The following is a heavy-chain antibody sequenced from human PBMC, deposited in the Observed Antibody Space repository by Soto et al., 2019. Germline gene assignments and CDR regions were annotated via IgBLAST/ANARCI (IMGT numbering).Heavy chain of an antibody. J-gene: IGHJ4*02. CDR1: AFTFTIYV. D-gene: IGHD6-13*01. CDR3: ANIGSSWY. CDR2: IVVGSGNT. Sequence: PAEPSSKAAAFTFTIYVSEWVRQARGQRLEWIGWIVVGSGNTNYAQKFQERVTITRDMSTSTAYMELSSLRSEDTAVYYCANIGSSWYWGQGTLVSVSS. V-gene: IGHV1-58*01.